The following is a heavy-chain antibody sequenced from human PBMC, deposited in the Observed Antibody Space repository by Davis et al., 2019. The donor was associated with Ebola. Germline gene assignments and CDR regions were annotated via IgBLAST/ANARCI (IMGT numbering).Heavy chain of an antibody. J-gene: IGHJ4*02. CDR2: IKEDGSDK. D-gene: IGHD3-22*01. Sequence: PGGSLRLSCVASGFTFDSYWMSWVRQAPGKGLEWVANIKEDGSDKNCVASVEGRFSISRDNAMNSLYLQMNSLRGEDAAVYYCARVDATSGYRPCDSWGPGTLVTVSS. V-gene: IGHV3-7*01. CDR3: ARVDATSGYRPCDS. CDR1: GFTFDSYW.